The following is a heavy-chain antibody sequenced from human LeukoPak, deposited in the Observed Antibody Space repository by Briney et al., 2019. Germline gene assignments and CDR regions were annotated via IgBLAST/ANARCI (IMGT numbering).Heavy chain of an antibody. J-gene: IGHJ5*02. V-gene: IGHV1-46*04. CDR2: VRPGDGRT. D-gene: IGHD4-17*01. CDR1: GYRFLNHY. CDR3: SRTVNSWFDP. Sequence: ASVKVSCKPSGYRFLNHYIHWVRQAPGQGLEWMGVVRPGDGRTSYAQNLQGRASMTTDTSTGTAYKELRSLRSEDTAVYYCSRTVNSWFDPWGQGTPVTVGS.